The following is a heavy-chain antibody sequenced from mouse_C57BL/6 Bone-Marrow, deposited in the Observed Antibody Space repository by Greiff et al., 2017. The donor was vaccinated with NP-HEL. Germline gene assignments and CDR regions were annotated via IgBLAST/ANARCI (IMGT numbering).Heavy chain of an antibody. J-gene: IGHJ4*01. CDR1: GFTFSDYG. CDR3: ARQITGTYYYAMDY. CDR2: ISNLAYSI. D-gene: IGHD4-1*01. Sequence: EVKLVESGGGLVQPGGSLKLSCAASGFTFSDYGMAWVRQAPRKGPEWVAFISNLAYSIYYADTVTGRFTISRENAKNTLYLEMSSLRSEDTAMYYCARQITGTYYYAMDYWGQGTSVTVSS. V-gene: IGHV5-15*01.